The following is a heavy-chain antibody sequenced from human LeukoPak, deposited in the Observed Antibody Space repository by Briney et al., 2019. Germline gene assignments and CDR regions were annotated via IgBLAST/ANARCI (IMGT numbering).Heavy chain of an antibody. CDR3: ARGAGYCSSTSCYVFDI. Sequence: ASVKVSCKASGYTFTSYGISWVRQAPGQGLEWMGWIRAYNGNTNYAQKLQGRVTMTTDTSTSTAYMELRSLRSDDTAVYYCARGAGYCSSTSCYVFDIWGQGTMVTVSS. V-gene: IGHV1-18*01. CDR2: IRAYNGNT. D-gene: IGHD2-2*01. J-gene: IGHJ3*02. CDR1: GYTFTSYG.